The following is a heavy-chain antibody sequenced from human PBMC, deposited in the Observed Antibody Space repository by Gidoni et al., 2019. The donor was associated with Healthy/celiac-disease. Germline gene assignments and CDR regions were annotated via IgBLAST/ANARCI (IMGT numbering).Heavy chain of an antibody. Sequence: QVQLQESGPGLVKPSETLSLTCTVSGGSLSSYYWSWIRQPPGKGLEWIGYIYYSGSTNYNPSLKSRVTISVDTSKNQFSLKLSSVTAADTAVYYCARHITAMAEGGFDYWGQGTLVTVSS. CDR3: ARHITAMAEGGFDY. J-gene: IGHJ4*02. CDR1: GGSLSSYY. V-gene: IGHV4-59*08. CDR2: IYYSGST. D-gene: IGHD5-18*01.